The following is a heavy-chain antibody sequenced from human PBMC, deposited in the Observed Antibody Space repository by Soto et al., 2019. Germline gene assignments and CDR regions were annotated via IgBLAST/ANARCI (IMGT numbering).Heavy chain of an antibody. J-gene: IGHJ4*02. D-gene: IGHD3-10*01. CDR1: GFTVSSNY. CDR2: IYSGGST. Sequence: GGSLRLSCAASGFTVSSNYMSWVRQAPGKGLEWVSVIYSGGSTYYADSVKGRFTISRDNSKNTLYLQMNSLRAEDTAVYYCARNYYGSGSYYPHQVVFDYWGQGTLVTVSS. V-gene: IGHV3-66*01. CDR3: ARNYYGSGSYYPHQVVFDY.